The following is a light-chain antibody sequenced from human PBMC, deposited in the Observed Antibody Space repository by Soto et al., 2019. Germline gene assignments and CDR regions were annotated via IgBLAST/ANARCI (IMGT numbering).Light chain of an antibody. Sequence: QSVLTQPPSASGTPGQRVTISCSGSSSNIGSNYVYWYQQLPGTAPKLLIYSNHQRPSGVPDRFSGSKSGTSASLAISGIRSEDEADYYCATWDDSLSGFVFGTGTKLTVL. V-gene: IGLV1-47*02. CDR1: SSNIGSNY. CDR3: ATWDDSLSGFV. CDR2: SNH. J-gene: IGLJ1*01.